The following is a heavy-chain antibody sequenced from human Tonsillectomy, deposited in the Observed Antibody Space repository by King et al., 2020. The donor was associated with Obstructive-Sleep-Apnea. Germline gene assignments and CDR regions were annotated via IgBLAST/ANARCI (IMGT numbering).Heavy chain of an antibody. J-gene: IGHJ6*02. CDR1: GGSISSSNW. Sequence: QLQESGPGLVKPSGTLSLTCGVSGGSISSSNWWSWVRQPPGKGLEWIGEIYQSGSTNYNPSLKSRVTILVDKSKNQFSLKLRSVTAADTPVYYCARDLYYYDSSGYYQYGMDVWGHGTTVTVSS. D-gene: IGHD3-22*01. V-gene: IGHV4-4*02. CDR2: IYQSGST. CDR3: ARDLYYYDSSGYYQYGMDV.